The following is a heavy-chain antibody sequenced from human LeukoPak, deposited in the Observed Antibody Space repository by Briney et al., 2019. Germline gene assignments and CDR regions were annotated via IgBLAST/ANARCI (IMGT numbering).Heavy chain of an antibody. D-gene: IGHD1-26*01. V-gene: IGHV5-51*01. J-gene: IGHJ5*01. Sequence: GESLQISCKASGYSFTDYWIGWVRQMPGKGLEYMGIIYPSDSDTRYSPSFQGQVTISADKSINTAYLQWSGLQASDSAIYFCARHGKIVSRRNRFDSWGQGTPIIVSS. CDR1: GYSFTDYW. CDR3: ARHGKIVSRRNRFDS. CDR2: IYPSDSDT.